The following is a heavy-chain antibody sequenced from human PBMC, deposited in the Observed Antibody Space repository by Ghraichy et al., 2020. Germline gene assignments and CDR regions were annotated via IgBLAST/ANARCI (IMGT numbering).Heavy chain of an antibody. D-gene: IGHD1-14*01. CDR2: IIDRSRI. CDR3: ARGSSTTDAFDT. Sequence: GGSLRLSCAASGFTLSSYSMNWVRQAPGKGLEWVSYIIDRSRIHYADSVKGRFTISRDNVRKSLYLQMKSLRDEDTAVYYCARGSSTTDAFDTWGQGTMVTVSS. CDR1: GFTLSSYS. J-gene: IGHJ3*02. V-gene: IGHV3-48*02.